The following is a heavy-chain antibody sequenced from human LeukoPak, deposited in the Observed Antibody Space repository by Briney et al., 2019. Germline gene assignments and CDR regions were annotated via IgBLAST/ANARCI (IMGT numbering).Heavy chain of an antibody. V-gene: IGHV3-11*04. D-gene: IGHD4-17*01. J-gene: IGHJ5*02. CDR2: ISSSGSTI. CDR3: ARDAQVTVTTTDWFDP. Sequence: GGSLRLSCAASGFTFSDYYMSWIRQAPGKGLEWVSYISSSGSTIYYADSVKGRFTISRDNAKNSLYLQMNGLRAEDTAVYYCARDAQVTVTTTDWFDPWGQGTLVTVSS. CDR1: GFTFSDYY.